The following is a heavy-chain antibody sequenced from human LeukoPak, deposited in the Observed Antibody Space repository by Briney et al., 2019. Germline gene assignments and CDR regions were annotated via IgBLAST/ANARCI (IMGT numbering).Heavy chain of an antibody. CDR3: AKGIDYYGSGIIGY. J-gene: IGHJ4*02. V-gene: IGHV3-53*01. CDR1: GFTVSSNY. Sequence: PGGSLRLSCAASGFTVSSNYMSWVRQAPGKGLEWVSVIYSGGDTYYADSVKGRFTISRDNSKNTLYLQMNSLRAEDTAVYYCAKGIDYYGSGIIGYWGQGTLVTVSS. CDR2: IYSGGDT. D-gene: IGHD3-10*01.